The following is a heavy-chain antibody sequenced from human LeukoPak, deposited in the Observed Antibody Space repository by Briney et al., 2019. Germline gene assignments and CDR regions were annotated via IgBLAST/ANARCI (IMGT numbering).Heavy chain of an antibody. D-gene: IGHD5-24*01. J-gene: IGHJ3*02. V-gene: IGHV3-7*01. CDR2: IKEDGSEK. Sequence: GGSLRLSCAASGLTFTSYWMSWVRQAPGKGLEWVANIKEDGSEKYYVGSVKGRLTISRDNAKNSLHLQMNSLRAEDTAVYYCARDLSRDGYQVFDMWGQGTMVTVSS. CDR3: ARDLSRDGYQVFDM. CDR1: GLTFTSYW.